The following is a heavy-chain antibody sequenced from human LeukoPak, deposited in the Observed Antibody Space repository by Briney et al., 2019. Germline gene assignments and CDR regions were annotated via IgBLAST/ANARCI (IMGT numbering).Heavy chain of an antibody. CDR1: GGSFSGYY. CDR2: IYYSGST. J-gene: IGHJ6*02. V-gene: IGHV4-34*09. CDR3: ARDSGYYDFWSGYYLVYYGMDV. D-gene: IGHD3-3*01. Sequence: PSETLSLTCAVYGGSFSGYYWSWIRQPPGKGLEWIGYIYYSGSTYYNPSLKSRVTISVDTSKNQFSLKLSSVTAADTAVYYCARDSGYYDFWSGYYLVYYGMDVWGQGTTVTVSS.